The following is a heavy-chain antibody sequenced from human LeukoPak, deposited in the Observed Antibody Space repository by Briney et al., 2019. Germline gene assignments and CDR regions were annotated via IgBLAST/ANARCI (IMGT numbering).Heavy chain of an antibody. CDR2: IYYSGST. J-gene: IGHJ6*03. CDR3: ARDHEGSGPSGYRYGFHYYYYMDV. D-gene: IGHD5-18*01. V-gene: IGHV4-39*07. Sequence: SETLSLTCTVCGGSISSSSYYWGWIRQPPGKGLEWIGSIYYSGSTYYNPSLKSRVTISVDTSKNQFSLKLSSVTAADTAVYYCARDHEGSGPSGYRYGFHYYYYMDVWGKGTTVTVSS. CDR1: GGSISSSSYY.